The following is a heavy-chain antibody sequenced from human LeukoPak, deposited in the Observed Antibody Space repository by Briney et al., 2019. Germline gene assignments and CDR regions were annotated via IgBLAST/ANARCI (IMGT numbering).Heavy chain of an antibody. Sequence: ASVKVSCKASGYTFTSYGTSWVRQAPGQGLEWMGWISAYNGNTNYAQKLQGRATMTTDTSTSTAYMELRSLRSDDTAVYYCARARLRLHAFDIWGQGTMVTVSS. CDR2: ISAYNGNT. V-gene: IGHV1-18*01. CDR1: GYTFTSYG. CDR3: ARARLRLHAFDI. J-gene: IGHJ3*02. D-gene: IGHD4-17*01.